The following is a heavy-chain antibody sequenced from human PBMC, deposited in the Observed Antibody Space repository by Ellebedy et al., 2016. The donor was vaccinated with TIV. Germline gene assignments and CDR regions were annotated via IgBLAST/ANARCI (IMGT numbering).Heavy chain of an antibody. CDR1: GFTFDDYA. CDR3: AKDMTPSRPGIAASTVLGTDAFDI. J-gene: IGHJ3*02. V-gene: IGHV3-9*01. Sequence: GGSLRLSXAASGFTFDDYAMHWVRQAPGKGLEWVSGISWNSGSIGYADSVKGRFTISRDNAKNSLYLQMNSLRAEDTALYYCAKDMTPSRPGIAASTVLGTDAFDIWGQGTMVTVSS. CDR2: ISWNSGSI. D-gene: IGHD6-13*01.